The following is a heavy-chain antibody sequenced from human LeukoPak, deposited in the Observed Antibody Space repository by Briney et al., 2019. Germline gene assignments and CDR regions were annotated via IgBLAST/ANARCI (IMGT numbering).Heavy chain of an antibody. CDR1: GRSITISSYY. D-gene: IGHD3-3*01. CDR2: IYYSGST. Sequence: SETLSLTCTVSGRSITISSYYWGWIRQPPGKGLEWIGSIYYSGSTYYNPSVKSRVTIFVDTSKNQFSLKLSSVTAADTAVCYCARDPVFLRDSDYWGQGTLVTVSS. CDR3: ARDPVFLRDSDY. V-gene: IGHV4-39*02. J-gene: IGHJ4*02.